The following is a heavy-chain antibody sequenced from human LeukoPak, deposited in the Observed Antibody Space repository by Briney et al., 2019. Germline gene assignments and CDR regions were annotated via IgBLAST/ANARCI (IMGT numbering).Heavy chain of an antibody. D-gene: IGHD3-10*01. V-gene: IGHV5-51*01. CDR1: GYTFTSYW. CDR3: ARLGGDTYYFGSASYPNWYFDL. Sequence: GESLKISCQASGYTFTSYWIGWLRQMPGKGLECMGIIYPDDSDTTYSPSFQGQVTISADKSFSTAYLQWSSLKASDTAIYYCARLGGDTYYFGSASYPNWYFDLWGRGTLVTVSS. CDR2: IYPDDSDT. J-gene: IGHJ2*01.